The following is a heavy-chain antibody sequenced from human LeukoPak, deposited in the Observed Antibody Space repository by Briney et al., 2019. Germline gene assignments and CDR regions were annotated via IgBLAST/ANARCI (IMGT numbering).Heavy chain of an antibody. CDR1: GFTFSSYV. Sequence: GGSLRLSCAASGFTFSSYVMHWVRQAPGKGLEWVAVISYDGSNKYYADSVKGRFTISRDNSKNTLYLQMNSLRAEDTAVYYCAKSRGSGSYYPVGYFQHWGQGTLVTVSS. CDR2: ISYDGSNK. V-gene: IGHV3-30-3*02. D-gene: IGHD3-10*01. J-gene: IGHJ1*01. CDR3: AKSRGSGSYYPVGYFQH.